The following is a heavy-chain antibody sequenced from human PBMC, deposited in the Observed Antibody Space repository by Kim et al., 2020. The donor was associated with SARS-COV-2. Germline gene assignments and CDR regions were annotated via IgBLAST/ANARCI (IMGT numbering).Heavy chain of an antibody. CDR3: AKDLWHGLFSGSYYSWGDYYYGMDV. D-gene: IGHD3-10*01. V-gene: IGHV3-33*06. J-gene: IGHJ6*02. CDR2: IWYDGSNK. Sequence: GGSLRLSCAASGFTFSSYGMHWVRQAPGKGLEWVAVIWYDGSNKYYADSVKGRFTISRDNSKNTLYLQMNSLRAEDTAVYYCAKDLWHGLFSGSYYSWGDYYYGMDVWGQGTTVTVSS. CDR1: GFTFSSYG.